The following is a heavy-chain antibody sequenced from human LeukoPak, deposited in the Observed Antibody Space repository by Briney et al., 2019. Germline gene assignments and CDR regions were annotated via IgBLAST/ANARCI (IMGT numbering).Heavy chain of an antibody. V-gene: IGHV7-4-1*02. CDR3: ARGSVVSSANEYYYYYMDV. J-gene: IGHJ6*03. CDR1: GYTFTTYA. D-gene: IGHD5/OR15-5a*01. CDR2: INTNTGNP. Sequence: ASVKVSCKASGYTFTTYAMNWVRQAPGQGLEWMGWINTNTGNPTYAQGFTGRFVFSLDTSVSTAYLQISSLKAEDTAVYYCARGSVVSSANEYYYYYMDVWGKGTTVTVSS.